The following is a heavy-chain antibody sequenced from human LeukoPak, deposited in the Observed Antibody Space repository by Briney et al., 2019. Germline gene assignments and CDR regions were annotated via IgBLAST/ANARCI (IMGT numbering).Heavy chain of an antibody. CDR2: ISLSTDGT. D-gene: IGHD3-16*01. V-gene: IGHV3-23*01. CDR1: GFTFSSYD. CDR3: AKALTRWAFDI. J-gene: IGHJ3*02. Sequence: PGGSLRLSCAASGFTFSSYDMSWVRQAPGKGLEWVSSISLSTDGTTYADSVKGRFTFSTDNAKNTVYLQMDSLRAEDTAIYYCAKALTRWAFDIWGQGTMVTVSS.